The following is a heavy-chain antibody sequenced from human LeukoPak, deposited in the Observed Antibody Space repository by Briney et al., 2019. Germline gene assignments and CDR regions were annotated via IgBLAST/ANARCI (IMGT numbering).Heavy chain of an antibody. Sequence: ASVKVSCKASGYTFTGYYMHWVRQAPGQGLEWMGWINPNSGGTYFAQKFQGRVTMTRDTSISTAYMELRSLRSDDTAVYYCARASSSSNTTSDYWGQGTLVTVSS. J-gene: IGHJ4*02. CDR3: ARASSSSNTTSDY. CDR2: INPNSGGT. CDR1: GYTFTGYY. V-gene: IGHV1-2*02. D-gene: IGHD6-6*01.